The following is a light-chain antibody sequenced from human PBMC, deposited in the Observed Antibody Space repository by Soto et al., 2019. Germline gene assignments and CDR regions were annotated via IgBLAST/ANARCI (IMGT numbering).Light chain of an antibody. J-gene: IGLJ3*02. CDR3: VLSCSGNNWV. V-gene: IGLV7-46*01. CDR2: DTT. CDR1: TGAVTSGNY. Sequence: QAVVTQEPSLTVSPGGTVTLTCGSSTGAVTSGNYPYWFQKKPGQAPRTLIYDTTNKQSWTPARCSGSLLGGKSALTLAGAQTDDEADYYCVLSCSGNNWVFGGGTKLTVL.